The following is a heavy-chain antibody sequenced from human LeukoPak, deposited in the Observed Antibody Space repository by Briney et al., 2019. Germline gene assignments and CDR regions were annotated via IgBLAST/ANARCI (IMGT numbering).Heavy chain of an antibody. J-gene: IGHJ3*01. CDR2: INTNTRNP. CDR1: GYTFTRYA. CDR3: ARGGFASRWASDV. Sequence: GASVKVSCKASGYTFTRYAMNWVRQAPGQGLEWMGWINTNTRNPTYAQGFSGRFVFYLDTSESTAYLQISSLKVEDTAVYCCARGGFASRWASDVWGQGTMVIVSS. V-gene: IGHV7-4-1*02. D-gene: IGHD3-22*01.